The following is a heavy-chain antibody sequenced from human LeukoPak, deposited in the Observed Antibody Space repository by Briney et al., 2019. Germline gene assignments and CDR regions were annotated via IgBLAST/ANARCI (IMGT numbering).Heavy chain of an antibody. CDR3: AKAPSGYSYGYYFDY. J-gene: IGHJ4*02. V-gene: IGHV3-23*01. Sequence: RPGGSLRLSCAASGFTFSSYAMSWVRQAPGKGLEWVSAISGSGGSTYYADSVKGRFTISRDNSKNTLYLQMNSLRAEDTAVYYCAKAPSGYSYGYYFDYWGQGTLVTVSS. CDR2: ISGSGGST. D-gene: IGHD5-18*01. CDR1: GFTFSSYA.